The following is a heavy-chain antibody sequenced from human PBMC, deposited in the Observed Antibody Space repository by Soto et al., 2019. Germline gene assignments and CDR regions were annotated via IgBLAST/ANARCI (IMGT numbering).Heavy chain of an antibody. Sequence: QVQLQESGPGLVKPSQTLSLTCTVSGGSISSGGYYWSWIRQHPGKGLEWIGYIYYSGSTYYNPSLETRVTISVDTSKNQCSLKLSSVTAADTAVYYCARVVRGYSGYDPHRDYYYYYMDVWGKGTTVTVSS. CDR2: IYYSGST. J-gene: IGHJ6*03. V-gene: IGHV4-31*03. CDR3: ARVVRGYSGYDPHRDYYYYYMDV. D-gene: IGHD5-12*01. CDR1: GGSISSGGYY.